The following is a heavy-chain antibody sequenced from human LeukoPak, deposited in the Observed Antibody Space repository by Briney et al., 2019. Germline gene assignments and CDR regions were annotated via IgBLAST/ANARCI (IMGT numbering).Heavy chain of an antibody. V-gene: IGHV4-39*01. CDR2: IYYSGST. D-gene: IGHD6-19*01. Sequence: PSETLSLTCTVSGGSISGSSYYWGWIRQPPGKGLEWIGSIYYSGSTYYNPSLKSRVTISVDTSKNQFSLKLSSVTAADTAVYYCARPYIAVAGTGDYWGQGTLVTVSS. CDR3: ARPYIAVAGTGDY. J-gene: IGHJ4*02. CDR1: GGSISGSSYY.